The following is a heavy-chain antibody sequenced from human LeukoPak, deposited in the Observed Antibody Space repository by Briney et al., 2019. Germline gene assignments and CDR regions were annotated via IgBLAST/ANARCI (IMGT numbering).Heavy chain of an antibody. CDR2: INPSGGST. J-gene: IGHJ4*02. CDR3: ARDIHPGFIVVSPGY. D-gene: IGHD3-16*02. V-gene: IGHV1-46*01. CDR1: GYTFTSYY. Sequence: EASVKVSCKASGYTFTSYYMHWVRQAPGQGLEWMGIINPSGGSTSYAQKFQGRVTMTRDTSTSTVYMELSSLRSEDTAVYYCARDIHPGFIVVSPGYWGQGTLVTVSS.